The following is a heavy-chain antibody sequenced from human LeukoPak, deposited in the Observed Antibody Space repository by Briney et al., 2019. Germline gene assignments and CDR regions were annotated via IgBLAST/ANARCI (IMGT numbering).Heavy chain of an antibody. CDR3: ARSPSDSSGYSNWFDP. CDR2: IYYSGST. V-gene: IGHV4-59*01. Sequence: SETLSLTCAVYGGSFSSYYWSWIRQPPGKGLEWIGYIYYSGSTNYNPSLKSRVTISEDTSKNQFSLRLSSVTAADTAVYYCARSPSDSSGYSNWFDPWGQGTLVTVSS. D-gene: IGHD3-22*01. J-gene: IGHJ5*02. CDR1: GGSFSSYY.